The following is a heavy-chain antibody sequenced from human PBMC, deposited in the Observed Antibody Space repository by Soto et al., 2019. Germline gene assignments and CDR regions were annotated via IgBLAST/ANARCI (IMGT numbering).Heavy chain of an antibody. CDR1: GGTFSSYA. CDR2: IIPIFGTA. CDR3: ASGVKYCSGGSCYLPSAEYFQH. Sequence: SVKVSCKASGGTFSSYAISWVRQAPGQGLEWMGGIIPIFGTANYAQKFQGRVTITADESTSTAYMELSSLRSEDTAVYYCASGVKYCSGGSCYLPSAEYFQHWGQGTLVTSPQ. D-gene: IGHD2-15*01. J-gene: IGHJ1*01. V-gene: IGHV1-69*13.